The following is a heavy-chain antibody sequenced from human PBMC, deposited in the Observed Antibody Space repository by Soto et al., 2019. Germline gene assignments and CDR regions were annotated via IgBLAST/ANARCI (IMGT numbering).Heavy chain of an antibody. Sequence: SETLSLTCTVSGGSISSSSYYWGWIRQPPGKGLEWIGSIYYSGSTYYNPSLKSRVTISVDTSKNQFSLKLSSVTAADTAVYYCAMSRMGTVETPDGWFDPWGQGTLAT. CDR3: AMSRMGTVETPDGWFDP. CDR1: GGSISSSSYY. J-gene: IGHJ5*02. CDR2: IYYSGST. D-gene: IGHD4-17*01. V-gene: IGHV4-39*01.